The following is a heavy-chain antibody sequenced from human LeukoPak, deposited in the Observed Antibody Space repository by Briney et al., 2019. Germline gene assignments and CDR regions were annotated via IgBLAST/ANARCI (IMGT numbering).Heavy chain of an antibody. CDR3: ARGPEYSYGYADY. V-gene: IGHV4-59*01. D-gene: IGHD5-18*01. J-gene: IGHJ4*02. Sequence: KPSETLSLTCTVSGGSISSYYWSWIRQPPGKGLEWIGYIYYSGSTNYNPSLKSRVTISVDTSKNQFSLKLSSVTAADTAVYYCARGPEYSYGYADYWGQGTLVTVSS. CDR1: GGSISSYY. CDR2: IYYSGST.